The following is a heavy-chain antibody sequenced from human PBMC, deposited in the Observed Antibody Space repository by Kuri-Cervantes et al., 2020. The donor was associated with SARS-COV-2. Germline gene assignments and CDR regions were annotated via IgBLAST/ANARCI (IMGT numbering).Heavy chain of an antibody. Sequence: ASVKVSCKVSGYTLTELSMHWVRQAPGKGLEWMGGFDPEDGETIYAQKFQGRATMTEDTSTDTAYMELSSLRSEDTAVYYCATVPAVLMVSYFDYWGQGTLVTVSS. D-gene: IGHD2-8*01. V-gene: IGHV1-24*01. J-gene: IGHJ4*02. CDR3: ATVPAVLMVSYFDY. CDR2: FDPEDGET. CDR1: GYTLTELS.